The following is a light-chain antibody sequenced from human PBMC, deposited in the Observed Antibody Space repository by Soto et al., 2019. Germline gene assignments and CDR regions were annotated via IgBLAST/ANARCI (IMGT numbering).Light chain of an antibody. J-gene: IGLJ1*01. Sequence: QSVLTQPPSVSGAPGQMVTISCTGSSSNIGAGSGVHWYQQLPGTAPKLLIYGNNNRPSGVPDRFSGSKSGTSASLAITGLQAEDEADFYCQSYDSSLSAYVFGTGTKVTVL. CDR1: SSNIGAGSG. CDR2: GNN. CDR3: QSYDSSLSAYV. V-gene: IGLV1-40*01.